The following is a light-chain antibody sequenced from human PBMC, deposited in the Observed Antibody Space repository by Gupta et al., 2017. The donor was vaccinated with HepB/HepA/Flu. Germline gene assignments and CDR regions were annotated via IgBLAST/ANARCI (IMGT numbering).Light chain of an antibody. J-gene: IGLJ2*01. CDR2: DVS. CDR3: SSETSSSTRVV. Sequence: QSALTQPASVSGSPGPSITISCTGTSSDVGGYNYVSWYQQHPGKAPNLMIYDVSNRPSGVANRFSGSKSGNTAALTIAGLQAEEEADYYCSSETSSSTRVVFGGGTKLTVL. V-gene: IGLV2-14*03. CDR1: SSDVGGYNY.